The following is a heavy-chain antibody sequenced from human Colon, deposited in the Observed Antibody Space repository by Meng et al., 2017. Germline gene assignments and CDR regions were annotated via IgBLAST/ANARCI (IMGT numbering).Heavy chain of an antibody. V-gene: IGHV4-30-4*01. CDR2: IYYSGST. Sequence: QGQRQVSGPGLVKPSQTLSLTCTVSGDSFNSPDYYWSWIRQPPEKGLEWIGYIYYSGSTYYNPSLKSRVSISGDTSNKQFSLKLTSVTAADTAVYYCARSPYSGSALPFFDYWGQGSLVTVSS. D-gene: IGHD1-26*01. CDR3: ARSPYSGSALPFFDY. J-gene: IGHJ4*02. CDR1: GDSFNSPDYY.